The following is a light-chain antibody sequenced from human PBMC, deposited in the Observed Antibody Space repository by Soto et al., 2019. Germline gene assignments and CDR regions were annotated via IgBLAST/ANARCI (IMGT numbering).Light chain of an antibody. CDR3: QQYGISPT. Sequence: EIVLTQSPGTLSLSPGERAALSCRSSHSVSSNYLAWYQQQPGQAPMLLIYDVSSRATVIPDRFSGSGSGTGFSLTISRLDPVDFAVYYCQQYGISPTFGQGTKVEIK. CDR2: DVS. V-gene: IGKV3-20*01. J-gene: IGKJ1*01. CDR1: HSVSSNY.